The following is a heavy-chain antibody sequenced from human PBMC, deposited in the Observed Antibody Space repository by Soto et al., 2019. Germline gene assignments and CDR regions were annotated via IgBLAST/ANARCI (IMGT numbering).Heavy chain of an antibody. CDR3: GRDQAMAQFYY. Sequence: ASVKVSCKASGYTFTSYGISWVRQAPGQGLEWMGWINAYNGNTKYAQKLQGRVTMTTDTSTSTAYMELRSLRSDDTAVYYCGRDQAMAQFYYWGQGTLVTVSS. D-gene: IGHD5-18*01. J-gene: IGHJ4*02. CDR1: GYTFTSYG. V-gene: IGHV1-18*01. CDR2: INAYNGNT.